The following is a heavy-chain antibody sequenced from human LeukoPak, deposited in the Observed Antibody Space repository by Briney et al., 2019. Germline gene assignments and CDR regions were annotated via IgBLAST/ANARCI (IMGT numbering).Heavy chain of an antibody. CDR2: INPSGGST. J-gene: IGHJ3*02. V-gene: IGHV1-46*01. CDR1: GCTFTSYY. Sequence: ASVKVSCKASGCTFTSYYMHWVRQAPGQGLEWMGIINPSGGSTSYAQKFQGRVTMTRDMSTSTVYMELSSLRSEDTAVYYRARVTMIADDAFDIWGQGTMVTVSS. D-gene: IGHD3-22*01. CDR3: ARVTMIADDAFDI.